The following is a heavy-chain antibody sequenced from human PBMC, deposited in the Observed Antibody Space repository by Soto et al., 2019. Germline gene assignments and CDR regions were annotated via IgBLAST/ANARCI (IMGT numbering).Heavy chain of an antibody. CDR1: GYTFSSYS. V-gene: IGHV1-18*04. Sequence: GASVKVSCKTSGYTFSSYSINWVRQAPGQGLEWMAWISTYSGDTHFAEWVQGRVTVTLDKSARTAFMEMRSLTSDDTAVYFCARDNGYYDLWGQGTLVTVSS. J-gene: IGHJ4*02. CDR2: ISTYSGDT. CDR3: ARDNGYYDL.